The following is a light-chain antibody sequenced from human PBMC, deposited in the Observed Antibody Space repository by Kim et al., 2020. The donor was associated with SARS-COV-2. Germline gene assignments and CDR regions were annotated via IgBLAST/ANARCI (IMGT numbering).Light chain of an antibody. J-gene: IGKJ2*01. CDR2: AAS. CDR3: QQYTNWPPEYT. V-gene: IGKV3-15*01. Sequence: EIVMTQSPATLSVSPGERATLSCRASQSVRSNLAWYQQKPSQAPRLIIYAASTRATGIPAGFSGSGSGTEFTLTISSLQSEDFAVYYCQQYTNWPPEYTFGQGTKLEI. CDR1: QSVRSN.